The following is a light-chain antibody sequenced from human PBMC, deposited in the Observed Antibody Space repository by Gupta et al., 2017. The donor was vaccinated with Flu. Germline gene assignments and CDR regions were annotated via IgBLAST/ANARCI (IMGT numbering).Light chain of an antibody. CDR3: SSYTSTSMI. J-gene: IGLJ2*01. V-gene: IGLV2-14*01. CDR1: SRDIGGYNY. Sequence: QSITISCTGTSRDIGGYNYVSWYQHHPGKAPKLMIYEVSNRPSGVSNRFSASKSGNTASLTISGLQAEDEAYYYCSSYTSTSMIFGGGTTLTVL. CDR2: EVS.